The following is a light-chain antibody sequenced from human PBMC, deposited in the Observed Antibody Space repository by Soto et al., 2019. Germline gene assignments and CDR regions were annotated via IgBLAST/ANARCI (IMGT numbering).Light chain of an antibody. CDR2: AAS. CDR3: QQSYSTPV. V-gene: IGKV1-39*01. J-gene: IGKJ2*01. CDR1: QSISSY. Sequence: DIQMTQSPSSLSASVGDRVTITCRASQSISSYLNWYQQKPGKAPKLLIYAASSLQSGVPSGFSGSGSGTDFTLSISSLQPEEFATYYCQQSYSTPVFGQGTKLEIK.